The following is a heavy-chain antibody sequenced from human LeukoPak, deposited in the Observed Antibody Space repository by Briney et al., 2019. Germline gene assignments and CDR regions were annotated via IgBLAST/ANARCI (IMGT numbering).Heavy chain of an antibody. D-gene: IGHD2/OR15-2a*01. CDR2: ISGSGGST. V-gene: IGHV3-23*01. CDR3: ARKTFYAFDI. Sequence: PGGSLRLSCAASGFTFSSYAMSWVRQAAGRGLEWVSAISGSGGSTYYADSVKGRFTISRDNSKNTLYLQMNSLRAEDTAVYYCARKTFYAFDIWGQGTMVTVSS. CDR1: GFTFSSYA. J-gene: IGHJ3*02.